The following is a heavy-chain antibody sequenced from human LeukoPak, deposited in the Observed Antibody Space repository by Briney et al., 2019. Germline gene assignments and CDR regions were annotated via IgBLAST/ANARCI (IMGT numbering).Heavy chain of an antibody. CDR3: ARRSPYSTGWSSYFDY. V-gene: IGHV4-4*02. Sequence: PSGTLSLTCAVPGGSISSTNWWSWVRQPPGKGLEWIGEIYRSGTTNYKPSLKSRVTISLDKSRNHFSLKLTSVTAADSAVYYCARRSPYSTGWSSYFDYWGQGALVTVSS. CDR2: IYRSGTT. J-gene: IGHJ4*02. D-gene: IGHD6-19*01. CDR1: GGSISSTNW.